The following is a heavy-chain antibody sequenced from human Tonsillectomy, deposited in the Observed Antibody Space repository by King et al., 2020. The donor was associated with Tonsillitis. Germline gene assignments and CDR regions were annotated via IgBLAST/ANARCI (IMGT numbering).Heavy chain of an antibody. CDR1: GYIFTKYY. CDR2: IDPSAGST. J-gene: IGHJ4*02. CDR3: ARLGAGTSGDH. Sequence: VQLVESGAEVKKPGASMKVSCKPSGYIFTKYYLHWVRQAPGQGLEWMGIIDPSAGSTVYAERFQGRLSVTRDTSTSTVYVELSSLRPDDTAIYFCARLGAGTSGDHWGQGTLVTVSS. D-gene: IGHD1-7*01. V-gene: IGHV1-46*01.